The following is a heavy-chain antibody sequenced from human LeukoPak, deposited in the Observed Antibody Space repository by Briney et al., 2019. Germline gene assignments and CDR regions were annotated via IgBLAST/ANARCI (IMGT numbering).Heavy chain of an antibody. CDR3: ARVSDQAGTDY. Sequence: SETLSLTCAVYGGSFSGYYWSWIRQPPGKGLEWIGEINHSGSTNYNPSLKSRVTISVDTSKNQFSLKLSSVTAADTAVYYCARVSDQAGTDYWGQGTLVAVSS. V-gene: IGHV4-34*01. CDR1: GGSFSGYY. D-gene: IGHD6-13*01. CDR2: INHSGST. J-gene: IGHJ4*02.